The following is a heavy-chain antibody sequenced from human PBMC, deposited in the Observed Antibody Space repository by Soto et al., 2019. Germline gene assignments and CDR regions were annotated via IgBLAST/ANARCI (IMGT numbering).Heavy chain of an antibody. CDR2: ISAYNGNT. V-gene: IGHV1-18*01. CDR1: GYTFTSYG. Sequence: QVQLVQSGAEVKKPGASVKVSCKASGYTFTSYGISWVRQAPGQGLEWMGWISAYNGNTKYAQKLQGRVTTTTDTATSTAYVELRSLRSDDTAVYYCASDLGGSYYAPVDYWGQGTLVTVSS. J-gene: IGHJ4*02. CDR3: ASDLGGSYYAPVDY. D-gene: IGHD1-26*01.